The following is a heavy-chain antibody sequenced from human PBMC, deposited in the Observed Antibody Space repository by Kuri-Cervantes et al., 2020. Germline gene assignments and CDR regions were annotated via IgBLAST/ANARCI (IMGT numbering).Heavy chain of an antibody. Sequence: GESLKISCAASGFTFSRNWMHWVRQTPGKGLVWVSRINSDGSSTSYADSVKGRFTISRDNAKNTLYLQMSSLRAEDTAVYYCASLPYSSGSFSWGQGTLVTVSS. CDR1: GFTFSRNW. D-gene: IGHD6-19*01. CDR3: ASLPYSSGSFS. V-gene: IGHV3-74*01. CDR2: INSDGSST. J-gene: IGHJ5*02.